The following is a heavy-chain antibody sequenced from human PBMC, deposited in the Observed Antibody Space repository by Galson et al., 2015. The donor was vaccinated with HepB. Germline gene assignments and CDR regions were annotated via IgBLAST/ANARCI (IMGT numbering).Heavy chain of an antibody. CDR2: INTNTGNP. CDR1: GYTFTSYA. Sequence: SVKVSCKASGYTFTSYAINWVRQTPGQGLEWMGWINTNTGNPTYAQGFTGRFVFSLDTSVSTAYLQISSLKAADTAVYYCARGRGSSWPGWFDPWGQGTLVTVSS. D-gene: IGHD6-13*01. V-gene: IGHV7-4-1*02. CDR3: ARGRGSSWPGWFDP. J-gene: IGHJ5*02.